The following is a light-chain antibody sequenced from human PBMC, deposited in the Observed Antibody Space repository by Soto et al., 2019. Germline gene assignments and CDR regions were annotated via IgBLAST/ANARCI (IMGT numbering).Light chain of an antibody. V-gene: IGKV3-20*01. CDR1: EGVASNY. J-gene: IGKJ1*01. Sequence: VWAESGGCVDLGGGGSATNFCRASEGVASNYLAWYQQKPGRAPRLLIYTASTRATDIPDRFSGSGPGTAFTLTLRTLEPGDVAVPYCQPPGTSPWAFGQGTKVDIK. CDR2: TAS. CDR3: QPPGTSPWA.